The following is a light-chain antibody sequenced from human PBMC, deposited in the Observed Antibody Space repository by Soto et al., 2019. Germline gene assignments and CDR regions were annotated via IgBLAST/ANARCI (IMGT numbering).Light chain of an antibody. CDR1: PSVSGSN. Sequence: EIVLTQSPGTLYLSPGERATLSCRASPSVSGSNLAWYQQNPGQAPRLVIYAASTRATAIPDRLSGSGSGTASTLTISRLEPEDFAVYYCPQYGSFGQTTTLEIK. V-gene: IGKV3-20*01. CDR3: PQYGS. J-gene: IGKJ1*01. CDR2: AAS.